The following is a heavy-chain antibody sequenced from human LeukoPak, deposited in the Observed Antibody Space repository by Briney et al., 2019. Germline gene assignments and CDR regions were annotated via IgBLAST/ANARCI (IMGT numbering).Heavy chain of an antibody. D-gene: IGHD2-15*01. CDR1: GGSISSYY. CDR2: IYYSGST. Sequence: SETLSLTCTVSGGSISSYYWGWIRQPPGKGLEWIGYIYYSGSTNYNPSLKSRVTISVDTSKNQFSLKLSSVTAADTAVYYCARVSIGTVAATEWGQGTLVTVSS. J-gene: IGHJ4*02. CDR3: ARVSIGTVAATE. V-gene: IGHV4-59*01.